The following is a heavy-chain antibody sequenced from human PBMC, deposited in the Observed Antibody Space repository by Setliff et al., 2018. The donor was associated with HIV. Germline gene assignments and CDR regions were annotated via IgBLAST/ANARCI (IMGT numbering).Heavy chain of an antibody. J-gene: IGHJ4*02. V-gene: IGHV1-2*02. CDR1: GYTFTGNSDYY. D-gene: IGHD6-6*01. CDR2: INPYSGGT. CDR3: TRGANFPYSSSSDY. Sequence: ASVKVSCKASGYTFTGNSDYYLHWVRQAPGQGPEWMGWINPYSGGTLYAQKFHGRVTMTRDTPVNTAYMELSSLRSDDSALYYCTRGANFPYSSSSDYWGQGTLVTVSS.